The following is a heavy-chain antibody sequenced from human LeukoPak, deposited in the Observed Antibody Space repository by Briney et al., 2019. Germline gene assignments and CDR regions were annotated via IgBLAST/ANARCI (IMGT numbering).Heavy chain of an antibody. J-gene: IGHJ4*02. CDR1: GGSISCSSYY. V-gene: IGHV4-39*07. CDR2: IYYSGST. Sequence: SETLSLTCTVSGGSISCSSYYWGWIRQPPGKGLEWIGSIYYSGSTYYNPSLKSRVTISVDTSKNQFSLKLSSVTAADTAVYYCARDVRELGAGPFDYWGQGTLVTVSS. CDR3: ARDVRELGAGPFDY. D-gene: IGHD3-10*01.